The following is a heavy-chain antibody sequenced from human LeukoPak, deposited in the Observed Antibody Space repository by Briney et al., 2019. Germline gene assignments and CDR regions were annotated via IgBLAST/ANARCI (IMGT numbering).Heavy chain of an antibody. J-gene: IGHJ4*02. CDR2: ISNSGDRT. D-gene: IGHD1-26*01. CDR1: GFTFSSYA. V-gene: IGHV3-23*01. Sequence: SGGSLRLSCAASGFTFSSYAMNWVRQAPGKGLEWVSTISNSGDRTYYADSVEGRFTISRDNSKNTLYLQMNSLRTEDTAVYYCAKDFVPRGGSYFPGFDYWGQGTLVIVSS. CDR3: AKDFVPRGGSYFPGFDY.